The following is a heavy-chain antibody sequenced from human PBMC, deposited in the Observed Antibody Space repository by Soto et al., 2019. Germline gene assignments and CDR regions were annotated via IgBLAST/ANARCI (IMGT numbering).Heavy chain of an antibody. D-gene: IGHD2-15*01. V-gene: IGHV1-8*01. CDR2: MNPNSGNT. Sequence: ASVKVSCKASGYTFTSYDINWVRQATGQGLEWMGWMNPNSGNTGYAQKFQGRVTMTRNTSISTAYMELSSLRSEDTAVYYCARGGRVVVAATQNYYYMDVWGKGTTVTVSS. J-gene: IGHJ6*03. CDR3: ARGGRVVVAATQNYYYMDV. CDR1: GYTFTSYD.